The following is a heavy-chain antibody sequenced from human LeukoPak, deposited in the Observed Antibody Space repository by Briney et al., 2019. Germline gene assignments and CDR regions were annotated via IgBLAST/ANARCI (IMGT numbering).Heavy chain of an antibody. CDR3: ARERRGYSGYDGSYFDY. J-gene: IGHJ4*02. CDR1: GFTFSDYS. D-gene: IGHD5-12*01. V-gene: IGHV3-33*08. Sequence: GGPLRLSCAASGFTFSDYSINWVRQAPGKGLEWVAVIWYDGSNKYYADSVKGRFTISRDNSKNTLYLQMNSLRVEDTAVYYCARERRGYSGYDGSYFDYWGQGILVAVSS. CDR2: IWYDGSNK.